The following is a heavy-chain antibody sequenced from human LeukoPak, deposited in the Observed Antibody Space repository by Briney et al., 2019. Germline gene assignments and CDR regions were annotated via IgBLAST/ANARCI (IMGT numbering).Heavy chain of an antibody. V-gene: IGHV3-53*01. CDR1: GFSFSSYD. J-gene: IGHJ4*02. CDR2: IYSGGST. CDR3: ARDLPPGY. Sequence: GGSLSVSCAASGFSFSSYDMHWVRQAPGKGLEWVSVIYSGGSTYYADSVKGRFTISRDNSKNTLYLQMNSLRAEDTAVYYCARDLPPGYWGQGTLVTVSS.